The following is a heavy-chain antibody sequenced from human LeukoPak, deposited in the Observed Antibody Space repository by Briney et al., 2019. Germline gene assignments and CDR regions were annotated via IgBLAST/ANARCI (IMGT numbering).Heavy chain of an antibody. Sequence: GGSLRLSCAASGFTFSSYTMTWVRQAPGKGLEWVSSISGGGDPTYYADSVKGRFTISRDNSKNTLSLEMNSLRAEDTAVYYCAQKGTGTSQIFFTSWGQGTLVTVSS. CDR1: GFTFSSYT. V-gene: IGHV3-23*01. CDR2: ISGGGDPT. D-gene: IGHD3/OR15-3a*01. J-gene: IGHJ5*02. CDR3: AQKGTGTSQIFFTS.